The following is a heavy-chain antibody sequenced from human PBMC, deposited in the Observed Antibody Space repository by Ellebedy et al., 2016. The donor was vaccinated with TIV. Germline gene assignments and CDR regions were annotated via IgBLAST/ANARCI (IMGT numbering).Heavy chain of an antibody. Sequence: PGGSLRLSCAASGFIFNRYGIQRVRQAPGTGLEWIGVIASDGGATVHADFVRGRFTLSRDNSRNTVYLQMNSLSPDDTAVYYCTREARWGNWYFDLWGRGTLVAVST. CDR1: GFIFNRYG. D-gene: IGHD4-23*01. V-gene: IGHV3-30*03. J-gene: IGHJ2*01. CDR2: IASDGGAT. CDR3: TREARWGNWYFDL.